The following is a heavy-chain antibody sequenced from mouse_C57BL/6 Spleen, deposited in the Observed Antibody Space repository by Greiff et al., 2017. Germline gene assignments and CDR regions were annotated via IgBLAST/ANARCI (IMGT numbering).Heavy chain of an antibody. Sequence: EVKLVESEGGLVQPGSSMKLSCTASGFTFSDYYMAWVRQVPEKGLEWVANINYDGSSTYYLDSLKSRFIISRDNAKNILYLQMSSLKSEDTATYYCARGGGFDDWGQGTTLTVSS. CDR3: ARGGGFDD. CDR2: INYDGSST. V-gene: IGHV5-16*01. CDR1: GFTFSDYY. J-gene: IGHJ2*01.